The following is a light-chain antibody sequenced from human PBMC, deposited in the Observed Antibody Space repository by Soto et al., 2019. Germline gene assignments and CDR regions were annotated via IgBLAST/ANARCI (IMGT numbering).Light chain of an antibody. CDR2: EVN. Sequence: QAALTQPPSASGSPGQSVTISCTGTSSDIGGYNYVSWYQQHPGEAPKLIIYEVNKRPSGVPDRFSGSKSGNTASLTVSGLQAEDEADYYCTSYAGRDNLVFGGGTKLTVL. CDR3: TSYAGRDNLV. J-gene: IGLJ3*02. CDR1: SSDIGGYNY. V-gene: IGLV2-8*01.